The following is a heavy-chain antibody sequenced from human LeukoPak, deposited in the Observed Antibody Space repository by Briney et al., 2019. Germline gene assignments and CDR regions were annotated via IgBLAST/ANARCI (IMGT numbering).Heavy chain of an antibody. J-gene: IGHJ4*02. CDR2: IRYDGSNK. CDR3: ASPRYSSGWYEFDY. D-gene: IGHD6-19*01. V-gene: IGHV3-30*02. CDR1: GFTFSSYG. Sequence: GGSLRLSCAASGFTFSSYGMHWVRQAPGKGPEWVAFIRYDGSNKYYADSVKGRFTISRDNSKNTLYLQMNSLRAEDTAVYYCASPRYSSGWYEFDYWGQGTLVTVSS.